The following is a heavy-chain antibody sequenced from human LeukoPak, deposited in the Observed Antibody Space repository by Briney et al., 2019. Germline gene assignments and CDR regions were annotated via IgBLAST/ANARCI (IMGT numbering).Heavy chain of an antibody. CDR1: GYTFTSYY. D-gene: IGHD3-22*01. V-gene: IGHV1-46*01. Sequence: ASVKVSCKASGYTFTSYYMHWVRQAPGQGLEWMGIINPSGGSTSYAQKFQGRVTMTRDTSTSTVYMELSSLGSEDTAVYYCARDTYYSDSSDYYEDVFDSWGQGTMVTVSS. CDR3: ARDTYYSDSSDYYEDVFDS. J-gene: IGHJ3*02. CDR2: INPSGGST.